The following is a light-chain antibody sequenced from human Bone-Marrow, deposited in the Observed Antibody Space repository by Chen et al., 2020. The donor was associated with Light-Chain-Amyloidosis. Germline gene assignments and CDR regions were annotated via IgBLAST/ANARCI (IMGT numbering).Light chain of an antibody. CDR2: GNN. Sequence: QSVLTQPPSVSGAPGQRVTISCSGSSSNVGAGYDVQWYQQLPETAPKLLIYGNNDRPSGVPDRFSGSKSGTSASLVITGLQAEDEAEYYCQSYDTTLSGSVFGGVTKLTVL. J-gene: IGLJ2*01. CDR3: QSYDTTLSGSV. CDR1: SSNVGAGYD. V-gene: IGLV1-40*01.